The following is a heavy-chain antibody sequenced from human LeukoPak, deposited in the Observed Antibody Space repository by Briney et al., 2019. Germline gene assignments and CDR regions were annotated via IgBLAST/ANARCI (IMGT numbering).Heavy chain of an antibody. CDR3: AKDRGTGTTYYYYGMDV. CDR1: GFTFSSYG. CDR2: ISYDGSNK. Sequence: PGGSLRLSCAASGFTFSSYGMHWVRQAPGKGLEWVAVISYDGSNKYYADSVKGRFTISRDNSKNTLYLQMNSLRAEDTAVYYCAKDRGTGTTYYYYGMDVWGLGTTVTVSS. D-gene: IGHD1-7*01. J-gene: IGHJ6*02. V-gene: IGHV3-30*18.